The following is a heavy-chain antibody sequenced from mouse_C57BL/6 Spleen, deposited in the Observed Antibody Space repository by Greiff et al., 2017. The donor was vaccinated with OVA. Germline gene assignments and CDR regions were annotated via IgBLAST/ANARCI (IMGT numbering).Heavy chain of an antibody. CDR3: AREGS. Sequence: VQLKESGGGLVKPGGSLKLSCAASGFTFSDYGMHWFRQAPEKGLEWVAYISSGSSTIYYADTVKGRFTISRDNAKNTLFLQMTSLRSEDTAMYYCAREGSWGQGTLVTVSA. CDR2: ISSGSSTI. D-gene: IGHD3-2*02. J-gene: IGHJ3*01. CDR1: GFTFSDYG. V-gene: IGHV5-17*01.